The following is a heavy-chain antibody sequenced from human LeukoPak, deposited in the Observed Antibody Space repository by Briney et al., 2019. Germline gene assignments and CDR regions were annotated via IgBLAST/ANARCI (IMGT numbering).Heavy chain of an antibody. CDR2: INPSGGST. CDR1: GYTLTELS. V-gene: IGHV1-46*01. CDR3: ARDQTTVVTGLFDP. D-gene: IGHD4-23*01. J-gene: IGHJ5*02. Sequence: GASVKVSCKVSGYTLTELSMHWVRQAPGQGLEWMGIINPSGGSTSYAQKFQGRVTMTRDTSTSTVYMELSSLRSEDTAVYYCARDQTTVVTGLFDPWGQGTLVTVSS.